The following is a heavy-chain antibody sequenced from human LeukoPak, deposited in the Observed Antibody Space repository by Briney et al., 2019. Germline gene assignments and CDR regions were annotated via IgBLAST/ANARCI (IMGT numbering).Heavy chain of an antibody. CDR1: GGSISSYY. CDR3: AGSMVRGTIDY. D-gene: IGHD3-10*01. Sequence: SSETLSLTCTVSGGSISSYYWSWIRQPPGKGLEWIGYIYYSGSTYYNPSLKSRVTISVDTSKNQFSLKLSSVTAADTAVYYCAGSMVRGTIDYWGQGTLVTVSS. J-gene: IGHJ4*02. V-gene: IGHV4-59*06. CDR2: IYYSGST.